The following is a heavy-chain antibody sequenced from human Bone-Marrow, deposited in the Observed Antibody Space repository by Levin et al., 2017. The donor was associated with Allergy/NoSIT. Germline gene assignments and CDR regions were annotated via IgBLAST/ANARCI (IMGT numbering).Heavy chain of an antibody. CDR1: GYSFTSYW. V-gene: IGHV5-51*01. J-gene: IGHJ4*02. CDR2: IYPGDSDT. CDR3: ARPQGDGGYSYGAVDY. Sequence: GESLKISCKGSGYSFTSYWIGWVRQMPGKGLEWMGIIYPGDSDTRYSPSFQGQVTISADKSISTAYLQWSSLKASDTAMYYCARPQGDGGYSYGAVDYWGQGTLVTVSS. D-gene: IGHD5-18*01.